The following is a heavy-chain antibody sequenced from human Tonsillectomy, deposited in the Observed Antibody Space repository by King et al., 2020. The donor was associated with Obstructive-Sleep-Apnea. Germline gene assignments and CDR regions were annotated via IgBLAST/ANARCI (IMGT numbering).Heavy chain of an antibody. Sequence: VQLQESGPGLVKPSQTLSLTCTVSGGSISSGGYYWSWIRQHPGKGLEWIGHIYYSGSTYYNPSLKGRVTRSLDTSKNQFSLKLSSVTAADTAVYYCARRGSGSYYYGMDVWGQGTTVTVSS. V-gene: IGHV4-31*03. J-gene: IGHJ6*02. CDR1: GGSISSGGYY. D-gene: IGHD3-10*01. CDR2: IYYSGST. CDR3: ARRGSGSYYYGMDV.